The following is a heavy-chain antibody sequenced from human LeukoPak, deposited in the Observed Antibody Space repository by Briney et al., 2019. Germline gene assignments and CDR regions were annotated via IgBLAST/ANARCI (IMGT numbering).Heavy chain of an antibody. CDR2: IYYSGST. CDR1: GGSISSSSYY. Sequence: SETLSLTCTVSGGSISSSSYYWGWIRQPPGKGLEWIGSIYYSGSTYYNPSLKSRVTISVDTSKNQFSLKLSSVTAADTAVYYCARRIPDYCSSTSCYNNWFDPWGQGTLVTVSS. V-gene: IGHV4-39*01. D-gene: IGHD2-2*01. CDR3: ARRIPDYCSSTSCYNNWFDP. J-gene: IGHJ5*02.